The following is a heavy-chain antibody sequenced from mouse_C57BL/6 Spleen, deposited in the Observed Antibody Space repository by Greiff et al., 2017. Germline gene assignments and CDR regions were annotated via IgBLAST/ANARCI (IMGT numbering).Heavy chain of an antibody. V-gene: IGHV1-4*01. CDR3: ARSIYYYGSSPNWYFDV. J-gene: IGHJ1*03. D-gene: IGHD1-1*01. CDR2: INPSSGYT. Sequence: PGQGLESLGFINPSSGYTKYNQKVKDKATLTADKSSSTAYMQLSSLTSEDSAVYYYARSIYYYGSSPNWYFDVWGTGTTVTVSS.